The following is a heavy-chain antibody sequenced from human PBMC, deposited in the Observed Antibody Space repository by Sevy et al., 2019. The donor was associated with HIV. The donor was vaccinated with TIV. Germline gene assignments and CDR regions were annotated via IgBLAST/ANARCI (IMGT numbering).Heavy chain of an antibody. D-gene: IGHD3-10*01. Sequence: SETLSLTCTVSGGSISSYYWSWIRQPPGKGLEWIGYIYYSGSTNYNPSLKSRVTISVDTSKNQFSLKLSSVTAADTTVYYCAREYGRYYFDYWGQGTLVTVSS. J-gene: IGHJ4*02. CDR3: AREYGRYYFDY. CDR2: IYYSGST. CDR1: GGSISSYY. V-gene: IGHV4-59*01.